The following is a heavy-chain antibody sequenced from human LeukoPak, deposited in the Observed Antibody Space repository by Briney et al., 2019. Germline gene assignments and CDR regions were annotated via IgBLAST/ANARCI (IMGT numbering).Heavy chain of an antibody. CDR3: ARVLREWLLFGWFDP. Sequence: GGSLRLSCAASGFTFSDYYMSWIRQAPGKGLEWVSYISSSGSTIYYADSLKGRFTISRDNAKNSLYLQMNSLRAEDAAVYYCARVLREWLLFGWFDPWGQGTLVTVSS. V-gene: IGHV3-11*01. CDR2: ISSSGSTI. D-gene: IGHD3-3*01. J-gene: IGHJ5*02. CDR1: GFTFSDYY.